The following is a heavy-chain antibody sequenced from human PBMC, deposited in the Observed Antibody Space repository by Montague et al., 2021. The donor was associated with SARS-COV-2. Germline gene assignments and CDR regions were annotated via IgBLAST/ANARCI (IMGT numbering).Heavy chain of an antibody. Sequence: SETLSLTCAVSGGSISSSNWRSWVRQPPGKGLEWIGEIYHSGSTNYNPSLKSRVTISVDKSKNQFSLKLSSVTAADTAVYYCARVIAAAGRVANYFDYWGQGTLVTVSS. D-gene: IGHD6-13*01. CDR3: ARVIAAAGRVANYFDY. CDR2: IYHSGST. CDR1: GGSISSSNW. V-gene: IGHV4-4*02. J-gene: IGHJ4*02.